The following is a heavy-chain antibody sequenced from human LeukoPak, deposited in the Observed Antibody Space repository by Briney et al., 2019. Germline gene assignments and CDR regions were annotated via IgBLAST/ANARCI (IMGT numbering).Heavy chain of an antibody. Sequence: GGSLRLSCAASGFTFSSYSTNWVRQAPGKGLEWVSYISSSTTIYYADSVKGRFTISRDNAKNSLYLQMNSLRAEDTAVYYCARLYSGSYYLSLDYWGQGTLVTVSS. CDR3: ARLYSGSYYLSLDY. J-gene: IGHJ4*02. CDR1: GFTFSSYS. D-gene: IGHD1-26*01. V-gene: IGHV3-48*04. CDR2: ISSSTTI.